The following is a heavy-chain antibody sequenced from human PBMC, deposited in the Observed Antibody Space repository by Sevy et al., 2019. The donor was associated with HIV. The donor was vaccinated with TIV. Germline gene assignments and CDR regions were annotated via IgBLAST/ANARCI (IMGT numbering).Heavy chain of an antibody. CDR2: IIGGGFST. V-gene: IGHV3-23*01. Sequence: GGSLRLSCAASGFTFNSYAMSWARQAPGKGLEWVSAIIGGGFSTYYADSVKGRFTISRDNSRNTLYLQMNSLRAEDTAVYYCAKEGGYYYDSSGYLFDYWGQGTLVTVSS. J-gene: IGHJ4*02. CDR1: GFTFNSYA. D-gene: IGHD3-22*01. CDR3: AKEGGYYYDSSGYLFDY.